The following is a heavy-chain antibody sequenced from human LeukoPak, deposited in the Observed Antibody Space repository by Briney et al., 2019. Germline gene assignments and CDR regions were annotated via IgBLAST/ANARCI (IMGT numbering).Heavy chain of an antibody. D-gene: IGHD6-19*01. CDR3: AKLATFVAVAGNVDY. CDR2: ICGSCGST. CDR1: GFTFSSYA. V-gene: IGHV3-23*01. Sequence: GGSLRLTCAASGFTFSSYAMSWVRQAPGKGREWVSAICGSCGSTYYADSVKGRFTISRDNSKNTLYLQMNSLRAEDTAVYYCAKLATFVAVAGNVDYWGQGTLVTVSS. J-gene: IGHJ4*02.